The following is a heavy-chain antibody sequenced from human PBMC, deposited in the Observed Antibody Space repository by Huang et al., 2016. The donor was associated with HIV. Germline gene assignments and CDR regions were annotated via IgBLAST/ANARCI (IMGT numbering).Heavy chain of an antibody. D-gene: IGHD6-19*01. CDR1: GFPFSGYA. CDR3: AKSSAWYPPYYFDY. CDR2: LSGGGGRT. V-gene: IGHV3-23*01. Sequence: EVQLLESGGGLVQPGGSLRLSCAASGFPFSGYAMSWVRQAPVKGREWFSVLSGGGGRTYYAASVNGRFTISRDNSKNPLYLQMNSLRAEDTAVYFCAKSSAWYPPYYFDYWGQGTLVTVSS. J-gene: IGHJ4*02.